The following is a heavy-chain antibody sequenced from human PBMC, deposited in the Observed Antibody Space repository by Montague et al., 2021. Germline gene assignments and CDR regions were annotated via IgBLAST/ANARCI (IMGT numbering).Heavy chain of an antibody. CDR2: ITLDGSST. CDR1: GFSFSSYW. CDR3: ARNLASAAPGAFDI. J-gene: IGHJ3*02. V-gene: IGHV3-74*01. D-gene: IGHD6-13*01. Sequence: SLRLSCAAPGFSFSSYWMHWVRQPPGKGLLWVSRITLDGSSTTFADSVKGRFTTSRDNAKATLYLQMNSLRVEDTAVYYCARNLASAAPGAFDIWGQGTMVTVSS.